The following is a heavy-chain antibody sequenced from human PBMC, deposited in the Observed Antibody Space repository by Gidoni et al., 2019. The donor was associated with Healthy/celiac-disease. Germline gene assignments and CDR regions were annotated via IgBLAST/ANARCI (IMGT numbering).Heavy chain of an antibody. CDR3: AKKYPNCSGGSCFDY. J-gene: IGHJ4*02. D-gene: IGHD2-15*01. CDR2: ISGSCGST. V-gene: IGHV3-23*01. CDR1: GFTFGSYA. Sequence: EGQLLESGGGLVQPGGSLRLSCAASGFTFGSYAMSWVRQAPGKGLEWVSAISGSCGSTYYADSVKGRFTISRDNSKNTLYLQMNSLRAEDTAVYYCAKKYPNCSGGSCFDYWGQGTLVTVSS.